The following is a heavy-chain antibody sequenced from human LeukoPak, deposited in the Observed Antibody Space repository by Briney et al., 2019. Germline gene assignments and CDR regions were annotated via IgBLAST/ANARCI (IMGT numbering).Heavy chain of an antibody. CDR2: IVVGSGNT. Sequence: SVKVSCKASGFTFTSSAMQWVRQARGQRLEWIGWIVVGSGNTNYAQKFQERVTITRDMSTSTAYMELSSLRSEDTAVYYCAAEYHSSGWFGNYNWFDPWGQGTLVTVSS. J-gene: IGHJ5*02. CDR3: AAEYHSSGWFGNYNWFDP. CDR1: GFTFTSSA. D-gene: IGHD6-19*01. V-gene: IGHV1-58*02.